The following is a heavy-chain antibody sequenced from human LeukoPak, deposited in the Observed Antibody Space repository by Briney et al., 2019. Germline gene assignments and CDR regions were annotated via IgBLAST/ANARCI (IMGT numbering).Heavy chain of an antibody. CDR1: GGSFSGYY. J-gene: IGHJ3*02. CDR3: ARGAVAGNSYAFDI. D-gene: IGHD6-19*01. V-gene: IGHV4-34*01. Sequence: SETLSLTCAVYGGSFSGYYWSWIRQPPGKGLEWIGEINHSGSTNYNPSLKSRVTISVDTSKNQFSLKLSSVTAADTAMYYCARGAVAGNSYAFDIWGQGTMVTVSS. CDR2: INHSGST.